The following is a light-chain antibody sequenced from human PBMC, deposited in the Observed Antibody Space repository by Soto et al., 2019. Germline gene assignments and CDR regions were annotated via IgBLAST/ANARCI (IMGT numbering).Light chain of an antibody. CDR1: QNISSY. J-gene: IGKJ1*01. CDR2: GAS. CDR3: QQYNNWPRT. V-gene: IGKV3-15*01. Sequence: IVLTQSPATLPLSPGKRATLSGRASQNISSYLIWYQQIPGQAPRILIYGASTRDTGIPARFSGSGSGTEFTLTISRLQSEDFSVYYCQQYNNWPRTFGQGTKVDIK.